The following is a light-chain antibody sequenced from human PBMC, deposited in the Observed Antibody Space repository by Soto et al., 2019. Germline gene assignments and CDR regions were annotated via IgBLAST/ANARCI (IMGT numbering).Light chain of an antibody. J-gene: IGKJ4*01. V-gene: IGKV1-5*03. CDR3: QQYDTSPLT. CDR2: KAS. Sequence: DIQMTQSPSTLSASVGDRVTITCRASQSVNSWLAWHQQKPGKAPKLLLYKASSLESGVPSRFSGSGSGTEFTLTISSLQPDDFGTYYCQQYDTSPLTFGGGTKVDIK. CDR1: QSVNSW.